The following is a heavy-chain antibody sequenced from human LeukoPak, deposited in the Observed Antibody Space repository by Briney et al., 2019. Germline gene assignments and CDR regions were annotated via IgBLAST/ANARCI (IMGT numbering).Heavy chain of an antibody. V-gene: IGHV3-7*03. Sequence: PGGSLRLSCVASGFSLSNYWMTWVRQVPGKGLEWVANINQDGNKKNYVDSVKGRFTVSRDNAKNSLYLQMDNLRAEDTAIYYCARDHSPSMYGSVWYDAFDIWGLGTKVTVSS. CDR2: INQDGNKK. D-gene: IGHD6-19*01. J-gene: IGHJ3*02. CDR3: ARDHSPSMYGSVWYDAFDI. CDR1: GFSLSNYW.